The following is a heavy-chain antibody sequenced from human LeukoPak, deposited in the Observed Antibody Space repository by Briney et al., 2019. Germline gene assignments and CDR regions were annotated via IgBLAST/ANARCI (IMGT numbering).Heavy chain of an antibody. Sequence: ASVKVSCKASGYTFTTYDINWVRQATGQGLEWMGWISAYNGNTKYAQKLQGRVTMTTDTSTSTAYMELRSLRSDDTAVYYCARGPIIDIAIVPAAVEYYYMDVWGKGTTVTVSS. CDR3: ARGPIIDIAIVPAAVEYYYMDV. CDR2: ISAYNGNT. J-gene: IGHJ6*03. D-gene: IGHD2-2*01. CDR1: GYTFTTYD. V-gene: IGHV1-18*01.